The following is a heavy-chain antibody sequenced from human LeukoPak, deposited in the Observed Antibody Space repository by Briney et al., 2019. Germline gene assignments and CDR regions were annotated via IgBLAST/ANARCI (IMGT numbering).Heavy chain of an antibody. CDR1: GYTFTGYY. CDR2: INPNSGGT. J-gene: IGHJ5*02. CDR3: ARDMRKQQLVKSLDP. Sequence: ASVKVSCKASGYTFTGYYMHWVRQAPGQGLEWMGWINPNSGGTNYAQKFQGRVTMTRDTSISTAYMELSRLRSDDTAVYYCARDMRKQQLVKSLDPWGQGTLVTVSS. V-gene: IGHV1-2*02. D-gene: IGHD6-13*01.